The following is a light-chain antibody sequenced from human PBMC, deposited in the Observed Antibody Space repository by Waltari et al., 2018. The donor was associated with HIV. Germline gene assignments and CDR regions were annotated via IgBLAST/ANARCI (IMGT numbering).Light chain of an antibody. CDR3: QKYNSAPPFT. CDR2: AAS. V-gene: IGKV1-27*01. CDR1: QGISNY. Sequence: DIQMTQSPSSLSASVGDRVTITCRASQGISNYLAWYQQKPGKVPKLLIYAASTLQSAVPSRFSGSGSGTDFTLTISSLQPEDVATYYGQKYNSAPPFTFGPGTKVDIK. J-gene: IGKJ3*01.